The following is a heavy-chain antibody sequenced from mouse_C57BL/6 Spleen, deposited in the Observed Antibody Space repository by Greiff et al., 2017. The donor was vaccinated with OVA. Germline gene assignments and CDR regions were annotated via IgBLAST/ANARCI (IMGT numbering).Heavy chain of an antibody. Sequence: EVKVVESGGGLVKPGGSLKLSCAASGFTFSSYAMSWVRQTPEKRLEWVATISDGGSYTYYPDNVKGRFTISRDNAKNNLYLQMSHLKSEDTAMYYCARVRGLDAMDYWGQGTSVTVSS. CDR1: GFTFSSYA. J-gene: IGHJ4*01. D-gene: IGHD2-13*01. CDR3: ARVRGLDAMDY. V-gene: IGHV5-4*03. CDR2: ISDGGSYT.